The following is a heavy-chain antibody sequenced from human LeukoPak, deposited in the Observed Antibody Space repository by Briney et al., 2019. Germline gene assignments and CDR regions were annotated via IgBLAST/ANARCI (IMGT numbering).Heavy chain of an antibody. CDR3: ARGRFAVGAGCYFDY. CDR2: ISSSSSYI. J-gene: IGHJ4*03. V-gene: IGHV3-21*01. CDR1: GFTFSSYS. Sequence: NPGGSLRLSCAASGFTFSSYSMNWVRQAPGKGLEWFSSISSSSSYIYYADSVKGRVTISRDNANNSLYLQMNSLTAEDKAVYYCARGRFAVGAGCYFDYWGQGTLVTVPS. D-gene: IGHD1-26*01.